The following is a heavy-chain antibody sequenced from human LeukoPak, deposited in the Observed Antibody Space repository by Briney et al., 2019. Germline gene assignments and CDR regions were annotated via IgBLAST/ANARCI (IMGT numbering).Heavy chain of an antibody. V-gene: IGHV3-74*03. Sequence: GGSRRLSCAAAAFSVSGYWMHWVRQAPGGVRVWVSRINSEGTPTEYRGSGKGRVSVSRDNGRNTAYLQMSSLRADDTAINYCARASPSRVARLGALDIWGQGTKVTVSS. J-gene: IGHJ3*02. CDR2: INSEGTPT. D-gene: IGHD3-10*01. CDR3: ARASPSRVARLGALDI. CDR1: AFSVSGYW.